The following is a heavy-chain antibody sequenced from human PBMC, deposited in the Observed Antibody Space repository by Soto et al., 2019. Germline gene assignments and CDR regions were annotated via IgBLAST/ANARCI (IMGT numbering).Heavy chain of an antibody. CDR2: IQNSGNA. J-gene: IGHJ6*02. CDR3: ARDGTSSYGLDV. D-gene: IGHD2-2*01. Sequence: PSETLSLTCSVSGGSISSYYWSWIRQSAGKGLEWIGRIQNSGNAYYNPSLEGRVTISEDTSKNQFSLKVSSVTAAATAVYYCARDGTSSYGLDVWGQGTTVTVSS. V-gene: IGHV4-4*07. CDR1: GGSISSYY.